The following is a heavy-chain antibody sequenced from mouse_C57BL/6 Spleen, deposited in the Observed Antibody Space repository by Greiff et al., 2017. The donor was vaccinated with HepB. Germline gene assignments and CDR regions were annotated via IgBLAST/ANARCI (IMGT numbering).Heavy chain of an antibody. CDR1: GFTFSDYG. J-gene: IGHJ2*01. D-gene: IGHD1-1*01. Sequence: EVKVVESGGGLVKPGGSLKLSCAASGFTFSDYGMHWVRQAPEKGLEWVAYISSGSSTIYYADTVKGRFTISRDNAKNTLFLQMTSLRSEDTAMYYCAREFITTVPFDYWGQGTTLTVSS. CDR2: ISSGSSTI. CDR3: AREFITTVPFDY. V-gene: IGHV5-17*01.